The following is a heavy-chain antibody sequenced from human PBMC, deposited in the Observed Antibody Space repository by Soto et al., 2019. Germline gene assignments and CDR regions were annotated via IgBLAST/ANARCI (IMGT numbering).Heavy chain of an antibody. Sequence: GGSLRLSCAASGFTYSTYTMHWVRQAPGKGLEWVAVISYDGNNKFYADSVKGRFTISRDNSKNTLYLQMDSLRAEDTAIYYCAGRLTTAASLDYWGRGTLVTVSS. D-gene: IGHD3-16*01. CDR3: AGRLTTAASLDY. V-gene: IGHV3-30*14. J-gene: IGHJ4*02. CDR1: GFTYSTYT. CDR2: ISYDGNNK.